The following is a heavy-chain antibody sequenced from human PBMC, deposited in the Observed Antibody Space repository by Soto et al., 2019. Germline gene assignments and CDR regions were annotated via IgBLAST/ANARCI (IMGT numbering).Heavy chain of an antibody. CDR3: AKSSGDTAMFYYYGMDV. CDR1: GFTFSSYA. Sequence: GGSLRLSCAASGFTFSSYAMSWVRQAPGKGLEWVSAISGSGGSTYYADSVKGRFTISRDNSKNTLYLQMNSLRAEDTAVYYCAKSSGDTAMFYYYGMDVWGQGTTVTVSS. D-gene: IGHD5-18*01. CDR2: ISGSGGST. V-gene: IGHV3-23*01. J-gene: IGHJ6*02.